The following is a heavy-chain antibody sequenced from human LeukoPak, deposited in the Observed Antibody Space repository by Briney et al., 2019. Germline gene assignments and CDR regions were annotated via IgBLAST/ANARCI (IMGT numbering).Heavy chain of an antibody. J-gene: IGHJ3*01. CDR1: GGSISSSTYY. D-gene: IGHD2-21*01. Sequence: SETLSLTCTVSGGSISSSTYYWGWIRQPPGKGLEWIGSISYSGSTYHNSSLKSRVTIFVDTSKNQFSLNLSSVTAADTAVYYCASDSRDPDAFDVWGQGTMVTVSS. CDR3: ASDSRDPDAFDV. CDR2: ISYSGST. V-gene: IGHV4-39*01.